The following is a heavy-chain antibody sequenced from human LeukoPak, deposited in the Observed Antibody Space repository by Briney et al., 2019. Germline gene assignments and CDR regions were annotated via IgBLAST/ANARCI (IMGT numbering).Heavy chain of an antibody. D-gene: IGHD6-13*01. Sequence: SETLSLTCTVSGGSISSGGYYWSWIRQRPGKGLEWIGYIYYSGSTYYNPSLKSRVTISVDTSKNQFSLKLSSVTAADTAVYYCARLSSGSSSWYDIDYWGQGTLVTVSS. J-gene: IGHJ4*02. V-gene: IGHV4-31*03. CDR2: IYYSGST. CDR1: GGSISSGGYY. CDR3: ARLSSGSSSWYDIDY.